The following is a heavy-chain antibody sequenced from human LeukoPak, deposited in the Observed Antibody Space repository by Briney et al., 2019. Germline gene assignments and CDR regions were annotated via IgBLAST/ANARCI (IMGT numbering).Heavy chain of an antibody. D-gene: IGHD5-18*01. V-gene: IGHV4-59*01. J-gene: IGHJ3*02. CDR1: DGSISSYY. CDR3: ARSEYSYGADAFDI. Sequence: SETLSLTCTVSDGSISSYYWSWIRQPPGKGLEWIGYIYYSGSTNYNPSLKSRVTISLDTSKNQFSLRLSSVTAADTAVYYCARSEYSYGADAFDIWGQGTMVTVSS. CDR2: IYYSGST.